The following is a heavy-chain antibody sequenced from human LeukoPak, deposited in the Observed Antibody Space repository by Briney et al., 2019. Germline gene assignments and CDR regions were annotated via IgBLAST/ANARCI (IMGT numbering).Heavy chain of an antibody. Sequence: GGSLRLSCAASGFTVSSNYMSWVRQAPGKGLEWVPVIYSGGSTYYADSVKGRFTISRDNSKNTLYLQMNSLRAEDTAVYYCARFVVVVPAAMGNWFDPWGQGTLVTVSS. CDR3: ARFVVVVPAAMGNWFDP. CDR1: GFTVSSNY. D-gene: IGHD2-2*01. CDR2: IYSGGST. J-gene: IGHJ5*02. V-gene: IGHV3-66*02.